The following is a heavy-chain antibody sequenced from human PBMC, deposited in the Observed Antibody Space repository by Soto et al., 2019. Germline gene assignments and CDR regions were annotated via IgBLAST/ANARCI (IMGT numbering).Heavy chain of an antibody. CDR3: ARGRVPVISTSSFAY. Sequence: QVQLVQSGAEVKTPGSSVKVSCKASEGTFSSYGLSWVRQAPGQGLEWVGEIIPLFGSMKYAQKFDGRVMITAAGSRSTGYMELSRLTSEDTAVYYCARGRVPVISTSSFAYWGQGTLVTVSS. D-gene: IGHD3-10*01. J-gene: IGHJ4*02. CDR1: EGTFSSYG. CDR2: IIPLFGSM. V-gene: IGHV1-69*01.